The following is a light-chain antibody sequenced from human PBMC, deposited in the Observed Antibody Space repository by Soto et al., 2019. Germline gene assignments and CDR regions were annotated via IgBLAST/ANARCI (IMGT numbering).Light chain of an antibody. Sequence: DMQMTQSPSSLSASVGDRVTITCRASQSINTYLNWYQQRPGRAPKLLIYAASSLHSGVPSRFSGSGSGTDFTLTISSLQPEDFATCYCQQSYIPPLTFGGGTKLEI. CDR2: AAS. CDR3: QQSYIPPLT. J-gene: IGKJ4*01. V-gene: IGKV1-39*01. CDR1: QSINTY.